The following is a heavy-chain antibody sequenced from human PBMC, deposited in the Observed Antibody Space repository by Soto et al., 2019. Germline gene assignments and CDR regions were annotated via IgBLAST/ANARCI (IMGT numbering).Heavy chain of an antibody. D-gene: IGHD3-3*01. J-gene: IGHJ6*03. CDR2: MNPNSGNT. CDR1: GYTFTSYD. Sequence: ASVKVSCKASGYTFTSYDINWVRQATGQGLEWMGWMNPNSGNTGYAQKFQGRVTMTRNTSISTAYMELSSLRSEDTAVYYCARGPPAYYDFFIGVYVYYYYYMHFLGKGTTVNV. CDR3: ARGPPAYYDFFIGVYVYYYYYMHF. V-gene: IGHV1-8*01.